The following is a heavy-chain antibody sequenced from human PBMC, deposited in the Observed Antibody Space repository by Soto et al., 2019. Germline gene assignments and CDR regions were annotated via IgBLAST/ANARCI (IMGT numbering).Heavy chain of an antibody. CDR2: INYSGST. CDR1: GGSFSGYY. V-gene: IGHV4-34*01. J-gene: IGHJ3*02. D-gene: IGHD5-18*01. Sequence: PSETLSLTCAVYGGSFSGYYWSWIRQPPGKGLEWIGEINYSGSTNYNPSLKSRVTISVDTSKNQFSLRLSSVTAADTAVYYCARDIQGYSYGSDGNDAFDIWGQGTMVTVSS. CDR3: ARDIQGYSYGSDGNDAFDI.